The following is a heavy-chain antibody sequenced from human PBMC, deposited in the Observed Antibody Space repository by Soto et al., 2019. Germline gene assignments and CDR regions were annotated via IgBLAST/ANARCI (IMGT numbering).Heavy chain of an antibody. CDR2: IKYSGTT. CDR1: DDCISSSSCY. CDR3: ARHGITGSYYDAFDI. V-gene: IGHV4-39*01. Sequence: SKTPAITSTVPDDCISSSSCYCAWIRQPPGKGLEWIASIKYSGTTFYNPSLKSRVTLSVDTSKNQFALKLSSVTAAETAVYYCARHGITGSYYDAFDIWGQGTMVT. D-gene: IGHD1-26*01. J-gene: IGHJ3*02.